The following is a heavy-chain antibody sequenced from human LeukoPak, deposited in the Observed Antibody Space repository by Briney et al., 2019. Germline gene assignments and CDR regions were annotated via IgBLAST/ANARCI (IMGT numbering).Heavy chain of an antibody. V-gene: IGHV4-4*07. D-gene: IGHD3-22*01. CDR1: GGSISSYY. Sequence: PSETLSLTCTVSGGSISSYYWSWIRQPAGKGLEWIGRIYTSGSTYYNPSLKSRVTISVDTSKNQFSLKLSSVTAADTAVYYCARDRYYYDSSGSTHAFDIWGQGTMVTVSS. J-gene: IGHJ3*02. CDR2: IYTSGST. CDR3: ARDRYYYDSSGSTHAFDI.